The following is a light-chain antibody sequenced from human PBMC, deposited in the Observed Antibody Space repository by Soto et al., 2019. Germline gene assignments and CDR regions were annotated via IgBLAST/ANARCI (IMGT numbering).Light chain of an antibody. Sequence: EIVMTQSPATLSVSPGERATLSCRASQYISSNLAWYQQKPGQAPRLLIYGASTGATGIPARFSGSGSGTEFTLIISSLQSEDFAVYYCQQYHNWPLTFGGGTNVEIK. J-gene: IGKJ4*01. CDR2: GAS. V-gene: IGKV3D-15*01. CDR3: QQYHNWPLT. CDR1: QYISSN.